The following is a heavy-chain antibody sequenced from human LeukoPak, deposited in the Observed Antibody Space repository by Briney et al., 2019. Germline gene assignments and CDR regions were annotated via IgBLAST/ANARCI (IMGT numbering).Heavy chain of an antibody. J-gene: IGHJ4*02. CDR3: ARDQTGFDY. CDR1: GGSISSGDYY. Sequence: RSSQTLTLXCTVSGGSISSGDYYWSWIRQPPGKGLEWIGYIYYSGSTYYNPSLKSRVTISVDTSKNQFSLKLSSVTAADTAVYYCARDQTGFDYWGQGTLVTVSS. D-gene: IGHD3-9*01. CDR2: IYYSGST. V-gene: IGHV4-30-4*08.